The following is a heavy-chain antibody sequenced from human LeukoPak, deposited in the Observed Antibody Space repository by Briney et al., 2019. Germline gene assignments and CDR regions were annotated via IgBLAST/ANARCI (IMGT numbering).Heavy chain of an antibody. D-gene: IGHD6-6*01. CDR2: IFWTDEK. V-gene: IGHV2-5*01. CDR1: GFSLSPSEMG. CDR3: AHRHIGDRPFDP. Sequence: SGPTLVKPTQTLTLTCTFSGFSLSPSEMGVSWIRQPPGKALEWLALIFWTDEKHYSPSLKSRLTITKDTSKNQVVLTMTNMDPVDTATYYCAHRHIGDRPFDPWGQGTLVTVSS. J-gene: IGHJ5*02.